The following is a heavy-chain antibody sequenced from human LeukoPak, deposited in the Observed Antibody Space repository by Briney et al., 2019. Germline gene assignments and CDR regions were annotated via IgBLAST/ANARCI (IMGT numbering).Heavy chain of an antibody. CDR1: GFTFSSYS. V-gene: IGHV3-48*02. CDR2: ISSSCKAI. CDR3: ARDQGIFDY. Sequence: WGSLRLSCAVSGFTFSSYSMNWVRQAPGQGMEWVSYISSSCKAIYYADSVKGRFTISRDNAKNSLYLQMNSLRDEDSAVYYYARDQGIFDYWGQGTLVTVSS. J-gene: IGHJ4*02.